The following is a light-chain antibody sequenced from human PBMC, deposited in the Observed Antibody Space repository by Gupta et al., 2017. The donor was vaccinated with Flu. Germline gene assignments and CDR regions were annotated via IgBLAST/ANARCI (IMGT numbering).Light chain of an antibody. CDR1: QSIRNY. J-gene: IGKJ3*01. CDR2: AAS. V-gene: IGKV1-39*01. Sequence: DLQMTQSPSSLSASVEDRVTITCRASQSIRNYLNWYQQKPGKAPKLLIYAASSLQSGVPSRFSGSGSGTDFTLTISSLQPEDFATYYCQQSYSTPFTFGPGTKVDIK. CDR3: QQSYSTPFT.